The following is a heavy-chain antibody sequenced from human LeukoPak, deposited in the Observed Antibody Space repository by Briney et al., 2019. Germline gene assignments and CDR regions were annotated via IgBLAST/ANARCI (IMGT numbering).Heavy chain of an antibody. D-gene: IGHD3-3*01. J-gene: IGHJ4*02. Sequence: GSLRLSCAASGFTFSSFWMSWVRQAPGKGLEWVANISPDGSEKNYVDSVKGRFTISRDNAKNSLYLQMNSLRDADTALYYCARDNVGVPGGDFWGQGTLVTVSS. V-gene: IGHV3-7*04. CDR3: ARDNVGVPGGDF. CDR1: GFTFSSFW. CDR2: ISPDGSEK.